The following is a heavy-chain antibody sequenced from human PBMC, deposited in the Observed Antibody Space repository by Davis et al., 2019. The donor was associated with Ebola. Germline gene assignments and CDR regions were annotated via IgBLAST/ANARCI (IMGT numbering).Heavy chain of an antibody. CDR3: ARRAAYFDF. V-gene: IGHV4-59*01. CDR1: GVSISSYY. CDR2: IYYSGST. D-gene: IGHD2-15*01. J-gene: IGHJ4*02. Sequence: SETLSLTCTASGVSISSYYCSWIRQPPGKGLEWIGYIYYSGSTNYNPSLKSRVTMSVDTSKNHFSLKLSSVSAADTAVYYCARRAAYFDFWDQGTLVTVSS.